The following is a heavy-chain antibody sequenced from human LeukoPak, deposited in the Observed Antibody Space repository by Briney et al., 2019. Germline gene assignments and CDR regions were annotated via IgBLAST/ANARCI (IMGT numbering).Heavy chain of an antibody. CDR3: AREDTGVAFDI. CDR2: ISGSGIK. J-gene: IGHJ3*02. V-gene: IGHV3-48*03. D-gene: IGHD2-8*01. Sequence: GGSLRLSCAASRXTFSSYEMNWVRQAPGKGLEWVSYISGSGIKHYADSVKGRFTISRDNAKNSLYLQMNSLRVEDTAVYYCAREDTGVAFDIWGQGTTVTV. CDR1: RXTFSSYE.